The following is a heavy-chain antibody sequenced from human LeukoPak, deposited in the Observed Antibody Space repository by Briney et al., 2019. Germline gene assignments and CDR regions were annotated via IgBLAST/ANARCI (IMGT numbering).Heavy chain of an antibody. V-gene: IGHV3-23*01. D-gene: IGHD1-26*01. CDR2: VSTSGGST. Sequence: PGGSLRLSCAASGFTFSSHAMSWVRQAPGKGLEWVSAVSTSGGSTYYADSVKGRFTISRDNSKNTLYLQMNSLRGEDTAVYYCAKEPYSGSQLLDYWGQGTLVTVSS. J-gene: IGHJ4*02. CDR1: GFTFSSHA. CDR3: AKEPYSGSQLLDY.